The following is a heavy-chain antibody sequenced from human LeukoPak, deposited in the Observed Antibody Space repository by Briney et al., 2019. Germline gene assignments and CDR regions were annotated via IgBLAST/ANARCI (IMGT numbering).Heavy chain of an antibody. D-gene: IGHD6-13*01. Sequence: GGSLRLSSAASGVTVGNNYMIWVRQAPGKGLEWVSRIYSGGATNYADSVKGRFTISRDSSKNTLFLQLNSLRAEDTAVYYCARDPSAVALGTYGWGQGTLVTVSS. J-gene: IGHJ4*02. CDR2: IYSGGAT. CDR3: ARDPSAVALGTYG. CDR1: GVTVGNNY. V-gene: IGHV3-66*01.